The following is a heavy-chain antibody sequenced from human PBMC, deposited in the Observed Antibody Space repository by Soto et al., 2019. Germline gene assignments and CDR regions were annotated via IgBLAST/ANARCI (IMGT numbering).Heavy chain of an antibody. CDR3: ARGQVVAAQH. CDR1: GGSISSYY. J-gene: IGHJ4*02. D-gene: IGHD2-15*01. CDR2: IYHSGST. V-gene: IGHV4-59*12. Sequence: ETPSLTCTVSGGSISSYYWSWIRQPPGKGLEWIGYIYHSGSTYYNPSLKSRVTISVDRSKNQFSLKLSSVTAADTAVYYCARGQVVAAQHWGQGTLVTVSS.